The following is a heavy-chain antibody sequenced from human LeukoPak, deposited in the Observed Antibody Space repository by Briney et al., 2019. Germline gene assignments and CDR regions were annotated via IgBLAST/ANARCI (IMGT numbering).Heavy chain of an antibody. CDR1: GFSFSSHG. J-gene: IGHJ2*01. CDR3: AKIGVIGNWYFDL. D-gene: IGHD3-10*01. Sequence: PGGSLRLSCAASGFSFSSHGMSWVRQAPCKGPEWVSSISSSGDYTFYADSVKGRFTISRDNSKNTLYLQMNSLRAEDTAVYYCAKIGVIGNWYFDLWGRGTLVTVSS. V-gene: IGHV3-23*01. CDR2: ISSSGDYT.